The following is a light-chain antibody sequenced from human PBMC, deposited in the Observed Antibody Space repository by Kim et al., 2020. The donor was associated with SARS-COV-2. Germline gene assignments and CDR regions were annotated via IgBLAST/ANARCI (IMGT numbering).Light chain of an antibody. CDR1: STDGGAYIY. Sequence: SITIPCTGNSTDGGAYIYISWYQQQPGKAPKLMIYDVSHRPSGVSNLFSGSKSGNTASLTISGLQAEDEADYYCSSYTTTSTLVFGGGTQLTVL. V-gene: IGLV2-14*03. J-gene: IGLJ3*02. CDR3: SSYTTTSTLV. CDR2: DVS.